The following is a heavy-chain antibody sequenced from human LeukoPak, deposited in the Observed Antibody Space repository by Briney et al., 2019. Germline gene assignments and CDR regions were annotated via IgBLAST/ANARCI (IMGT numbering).Heavy chain of an antibody. J-gene: IGHJ6*02. CDR1: GFTFSRHW. CDR3: ARDRAYYGMDV. D-gene: IGHD3-10*01. V-gene: IGHV3-7*01. CDR2: MNQDGSAI. Sequence: PGGSLRLSCAASGFTFSRHWMSWVRQAPGKGLERVAHMNQDGSAIYSVDSVKGRFTISRDNAKNSLYLQMNSLRAEDTAVYYCARDRAYYGMDVWGQGTTVTVSS.